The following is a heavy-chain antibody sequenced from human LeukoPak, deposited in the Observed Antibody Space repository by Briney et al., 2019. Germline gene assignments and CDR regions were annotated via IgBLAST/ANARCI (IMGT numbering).Heavy chain of an antibody. V-gene: IGHV4-59*08. CDR1: GVSISSYY. CDR3: ARPQSRVVFDAFDI. CDR2: IYYSGST. D-gene: IGHD3-3*01. Sequence: SETLSLTCTVSGVSISSYYWSWIRQPPGKGLEWIGYIYYSGSTDYNPSLKSRVTISVDTSKNQFSLKLSSVTAADTAVCYCARPQSRVVFDAFDIWGQGTMVTVSS. J-gene: IGHJ3*02.